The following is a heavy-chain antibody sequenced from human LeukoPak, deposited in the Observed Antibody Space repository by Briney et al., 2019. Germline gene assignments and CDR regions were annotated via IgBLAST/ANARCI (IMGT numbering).Heavy chain of an antibody. J-gene: IGHJ4*02. V-gene: IGHV4-4*02. D-gene: IGHD2-2*01. CDR2: IYHSGGT. CDR1: GSSISTGNW. Sequence: SETLSLTCAVSGSSISTGNWWSWVRQSPGKGLEWIGEIYHSGGTNYNPSLKSRVTISVDMSRNQFSLKLSSVTAADTAVYYCARRPVPVTLHFDYWGQGTLVTVSS. CDR3: ARRPVPVTLHFDY.